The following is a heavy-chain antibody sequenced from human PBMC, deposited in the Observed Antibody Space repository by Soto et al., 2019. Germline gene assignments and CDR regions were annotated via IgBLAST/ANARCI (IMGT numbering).Heavy chain of an antibody. Sequence: GGSLRLSCAASGFTFSSYAMHWVRQAPGKGLEWVAVISYDGSNKYYADSVKGQFTISRDNSKNTLYLQMNSLRAEDTAVYYCARVGTAMVTVVSWFDPWGQGTLVTVSS. D-gene: IGHD5-18*01. CDR2: ISYDGSNK. CDR3: ARVGTAMVTVVSWFDP. J-gene: IGHJ5*02. CDR1: GFTFSSYA. V-gene: IGHV3-30-3*01.